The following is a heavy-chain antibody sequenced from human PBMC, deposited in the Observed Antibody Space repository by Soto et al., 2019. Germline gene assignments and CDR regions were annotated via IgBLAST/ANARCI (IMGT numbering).Heavy chain of an antibody. J-gene: IGHJ6*02. V-gene: IGHV3-23*01. D-gene: IGHD2-21*01. CDR2: LTGSGGNT. CDR1: GFSLSSYV. CDR3: AKYRSNSHRYCSCGIDV. Sequence: EVQLLESGGGLVQPGGSLRLSCAASGFSLSSYVMGWVRLAPGRGLEWVSCLTGSGGNTYYADSVKGRVTISRDNSKNTLYMQRTSLRAEDTAMYYCAKYRSNSHRYCSCGIDVWGRVNTVTVYS.